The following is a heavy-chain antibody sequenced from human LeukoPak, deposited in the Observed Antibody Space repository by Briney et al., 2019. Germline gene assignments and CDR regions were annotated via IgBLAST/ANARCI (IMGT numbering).Heavy chain of an antibody. Sequence: GGSLRLSCAASGFTFSIHGMNWVRQAPGKGLEWVSYIINSGGTVYYADSVQGRFTISRDNARNSLFLQMNSLRDEDTAVYYCARVGRGVYGMDVWGQGTTVTVSS. CDR3: ARVGRGVYGMDV. CDR2: IINSGGTV. CDR1: GFTFSIHG. J-gene: IGHJ6*02. D-gene: IGHD3-10*01. V-gene: IGHV3-48*02.